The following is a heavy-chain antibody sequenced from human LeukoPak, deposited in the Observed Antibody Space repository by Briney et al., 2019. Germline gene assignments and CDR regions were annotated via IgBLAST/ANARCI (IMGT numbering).Heavy chain of an antibody. CDR3: ARIGGPHAFDI. V-gene: IGHV4-59*01. CDR2: IYYSGST. J-gene: IGHJ3*02. Sequence: SETLSLTCTVSGGSISSYYWSWIRQPPGKGLEWIGYIYYSGSTNYNPSLKSRVTISVDTSKNQFSLKLSSVTAADTAVYYCARIGGPHAFDIWGQGTMVTVSS. D-gene: IGHD3-10*01. CDR1: GGSISSYY.